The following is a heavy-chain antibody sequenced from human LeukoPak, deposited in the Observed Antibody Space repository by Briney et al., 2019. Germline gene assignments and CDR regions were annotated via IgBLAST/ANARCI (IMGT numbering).Heavy chain of an antibody. J-gene: IGHJ4*02. D-gene: IGHD2-15*01. V-gene: IGHV4-30-2*01. CDR1: GGSISSGGYY. CDR3: ARGLLLGGHFDY. CDR2: IYHSGST. Sequence: PSETLSLTCTVSGGSISSGGYYWSWIRQPPGKGLEWIGYIYHSGSTYYNPSLKSRVTISVDRSKNQFSLKLSSVTAADTAVYYCARGLLLGGHFDYWGQGTLVTVSS.